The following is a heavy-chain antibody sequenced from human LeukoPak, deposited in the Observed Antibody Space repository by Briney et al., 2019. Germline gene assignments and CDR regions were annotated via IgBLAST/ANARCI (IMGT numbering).Heavy chain of an antibody. Sequence: RGSLRLSCVPSGFSFSSYSMRWVRQAPGEGLEWVSAISTSSGTFYADSVKGRFTISRHNSKNTLYLQMNSLRAEDTAVYYCARPQSSSGYYWPFDDWGQGTLVTVSS. CDR2: ISTSSGT. V-gene: IGHV3-23*01. D-gene: IGHD3-22*01. J-gene: IGHJ4*02. CDR3: ARPQSSSGYYWPFDD. CDR1: GFSFSSYS.